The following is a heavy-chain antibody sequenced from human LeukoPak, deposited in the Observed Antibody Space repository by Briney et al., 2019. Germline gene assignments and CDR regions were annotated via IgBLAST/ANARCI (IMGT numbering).Heavy chain of an antibody. CDR3: ARVGPLAAAEAFDI. D-gene: IGHD6-13*01. J-gene: IGHJ6*04. CDR2: IYHSGST. CDR1: GYSLSSGYY. Sequence: SETLSLTCTVSGYSLSSGYYWGWIRPPPGKGLEWIGSIYHSGSTYYNPSLKSRVTISVDTSKNQFSLKLSSVTAADTAVYYCARVGPLAAAEAFDIWGKGTTVTVSS. V-gene: IGHV4-38-2*02.